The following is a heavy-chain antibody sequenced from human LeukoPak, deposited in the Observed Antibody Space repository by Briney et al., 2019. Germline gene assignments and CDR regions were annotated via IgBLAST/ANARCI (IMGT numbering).Heavy chain of an antibody. Sequence: SETLSLTCTVSGGSISSYYWSWIRQPPGKGLEWIGYIYTSGSTNYNPSLKGRVTISVDTSKNQFSLKLSSVTAADTAVYYCARQGTYYYDSSGENWFDPWGQGTLVTVSS. CDR1: GGSISSYY. J-gene: IGHJ5*02. CDR3: ARQGTYYYDSSGENWFDP. V-gene: IGHV4-4*09. CDR2: IYTSGST. D-gene: IGHD3-22*01.